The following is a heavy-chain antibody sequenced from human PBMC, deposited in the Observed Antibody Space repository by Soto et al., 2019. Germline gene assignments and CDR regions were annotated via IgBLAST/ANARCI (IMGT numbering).Heavy chain of an antibody. D-gene: IGHD2-15*01. CDR1: GGSISSSSYY. J-gene: IGHJ3*02. CDR2: IYYSGST. CDR3: ARRYCSGGSCYDAFDI. V-gene: IGHV4-39*01. Sequence: QLQLQESGPVLVKPSETLSLTCTVSGGSISSSSYYWGWIRQPPGKWLEWIGSIYYSGSTYYNPSLKSPVTISVDTSKNQFSLKLSSVTAADTAVYYCARRYCSGGSCYDAFDIWGQGTMVTVSS.